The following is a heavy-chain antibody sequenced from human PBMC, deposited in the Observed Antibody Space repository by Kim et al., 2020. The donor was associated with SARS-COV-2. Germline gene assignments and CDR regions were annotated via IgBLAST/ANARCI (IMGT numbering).Heavy chain of an antibody. J-gene: IGHJ6*02. CDR3: ARVERSSSWGGFYFFYGMAV. Sequence: GGSLRLSCAASGFNFSNFWMTWVRQAPGKGLEWVANIKEDGSEKYYVDSVKGRFSVSRGNAKNLLYLQINRLRAEDTAIYYCARVERSSSWGGFYFFYGMAVWGQGTTVTVSS. CDR1: GFNFSNFW. D-gene: IGHD6-13*01. CDR2: IKEDGSEK. V-gene: IGHV3-7*01.